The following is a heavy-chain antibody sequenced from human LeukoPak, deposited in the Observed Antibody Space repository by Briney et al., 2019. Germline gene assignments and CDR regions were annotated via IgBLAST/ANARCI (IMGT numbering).Heavy chain of an antibody. CDR1: GFTFSSYG. CDR3: AKKGIAAPIFDY. CDR2: IRYDGSNK. V-gene: IGHV3-30*02. Sequence: GGSLRLSCAASGFTFSSYGMHWVRQAPGKGLEWVAFIRYDGSNKYYADSVKGRFTISRDNSKNTLYLQMNSLRAEDTAVYYCAKKGIAAPIFDYWGQGTLVTVSS. J-gene: IGHJ4*02. D-gene: IGHD6-13*01.